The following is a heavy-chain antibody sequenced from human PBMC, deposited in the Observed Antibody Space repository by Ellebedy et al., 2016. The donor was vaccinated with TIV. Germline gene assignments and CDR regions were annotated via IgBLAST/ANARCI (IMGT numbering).Heavy chain of an antibody. CDR3: ARVGAGYGFDY. V-gene: IGHV4-59*01. Sequence: GSLRLSXTVSGGSISSYYWSWIRQPPGKGLEWIGYIYYSGSTNYNPSLKSRVTISVDTSKNQFSLKLSSVTAADTAVYYCARVGAGYGFDYWGQGTLVTVSS. CDR2: IYYSGST. J-gene: IGHJ4*02. CDR1: GGSISSYY. D-gene: IGHD5-12*01.